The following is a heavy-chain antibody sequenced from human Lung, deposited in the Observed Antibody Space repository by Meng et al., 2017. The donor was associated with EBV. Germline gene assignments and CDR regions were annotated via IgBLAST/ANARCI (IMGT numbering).Heavy chain of an antibody. CDR2: VYHRGDT. CDR1: GDSISSDIW. J-gene: IGHJ4*02. D-gene: IGHD1-1*01. CDR3: GRDQGRQLINH. V-gene: IGHV4-4*02. Sequence: QWRLQGSGPGLVKPSGPLSLTCTVSGDSISSDIWWSWVRQPPGKGLEWIGEVYHRGDTNYNPSLRSRVVISVDRSKNQFSLNLSSVTAADTAVYYCGRDQGRQLINHWGQGTLVTVSS.